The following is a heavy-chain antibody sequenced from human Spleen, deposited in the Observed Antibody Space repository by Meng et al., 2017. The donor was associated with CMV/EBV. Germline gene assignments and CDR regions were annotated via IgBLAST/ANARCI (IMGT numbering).Heavy chain of an antibody. V-gene: IGHV3-20*04. CDR3: ARAPRPAGMDV. CDR2: INWNGAST. Sequence: LSLTCAASGFTFDDYGMSWVRQSPGKGLEWVSGINWNGASTGYADSVKGRFTISRDNAKNSLYLQMNSLRAEDTALYYCARAPRPAGMDVWGQGTTVTVSS. J-gene: IGHJ6*02. CDR1: GFTFDDYG.